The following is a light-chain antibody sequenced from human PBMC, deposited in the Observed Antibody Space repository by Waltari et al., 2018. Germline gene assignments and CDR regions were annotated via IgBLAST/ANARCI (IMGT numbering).Light chain of an antibody. CDR3: CSYAGPYTLII. CDR2: VVT. J-gene: IGLJ2*01. Sequence: QSALTQPRSVSGSPGQSVTISCTGTSSDVGGYNYVSWYQQHPGNAPKRIIYVVTKRPAGVPDRCSGSKSGNTASLTSSGLQAEDEADYYCCSYAGPYTLIIFGGGTKLTVV. V-gene: IGLV2-11*01. CDR1: SSDVGGYNY.